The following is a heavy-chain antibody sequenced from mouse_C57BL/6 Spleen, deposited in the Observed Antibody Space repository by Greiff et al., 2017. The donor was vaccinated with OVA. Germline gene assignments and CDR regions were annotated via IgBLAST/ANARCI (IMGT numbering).Heavy chain of an antibody. CDR3: ARGTTVVKVDY. V-gene: IGHV1-55*01. Sequence: QVQLKQPGAELVKPGASVKMSCKASGYTFTSYWITWVKQRPGQGLEWIGDIYPGSGSTNYNEKFKSKATLTVDTSSSTAYMQLSSLTSEDSAVYYCARGTTVVKVDYWGQGTTLTVSS. CDR2: IYPGSGST. D-gene: IGHD1-1*01. CDR1: GYTFTSYW. J-gene: IGHJ2*01.